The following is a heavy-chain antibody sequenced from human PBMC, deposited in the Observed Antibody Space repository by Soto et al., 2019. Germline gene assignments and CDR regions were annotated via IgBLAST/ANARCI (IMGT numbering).Heavy chain of an antibody. V-gene: IGHV2-5*02. CDR2: IYWDDDK. Sequence: SGPTLVNPTQTLTLTCTFSGFSLSTNGVGVGWIRQPPGKALEWLALIYWDDDKRYSPSLKTRLTISKDTSKNQVVLTMTDVDPVDTATYYCAHRPSYCSGGSCYSGFDYWGQGTLVTVSS. CDR3: AHRPSYCSGGSCYSGFDY. CDR1: GFSLSTNGVG. J-gene: IGHJ4*02. D-gene: IGHD2-15*01.